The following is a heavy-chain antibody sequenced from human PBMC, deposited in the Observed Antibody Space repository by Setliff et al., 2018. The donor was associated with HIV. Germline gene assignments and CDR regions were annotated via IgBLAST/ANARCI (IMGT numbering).Heavy chain of an antibody. CDR2: INHSGST. Sequence: SETLSLTCAVYGESFSGYYWSWIRQPPGKGLEWIGEINHSGSTNYNPSLESRVTISVDTSKNQFSLELSSVTASDTAVYRCASLYYISSWTSYFDYWGQGILVTVSS. CDR3: ASLYYISSWTSYFDY. V-gene: IGHV4-34*01. D-gene: IGHD3-10*01. J-gene: IGHJ4*02. CDR1: GESFSGYY.